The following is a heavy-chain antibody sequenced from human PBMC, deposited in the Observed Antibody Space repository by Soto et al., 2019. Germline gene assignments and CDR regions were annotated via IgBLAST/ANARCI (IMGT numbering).Heavy chain of an antibody. CDR3: ARDPYCSNGACYSVS. D-gene: IGHD2-15*01. J-gene: IGHJ5*02. Sequence: PGGSLRLSCAASGFTFSSYAMHWVRQAPGKGLEWVAVISSDGSKKYYADSVKGRFTISRDNSKNTLFLQMNNLRVEDTAVYYCARDPYCSNGACYSVSWGQGILVTVSS. CDR1: GFTFSSYA. CDR2: ISSDGSKK. V-gene: IGHV3-30-3*01.